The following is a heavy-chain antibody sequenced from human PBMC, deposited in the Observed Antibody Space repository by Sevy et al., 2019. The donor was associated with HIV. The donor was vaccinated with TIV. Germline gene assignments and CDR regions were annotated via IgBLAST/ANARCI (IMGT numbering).Heavy chain of an antibody. J-gene: IGHJ6*02. CDR1: GFTFSSYN. CDR2: ISSGSGFI. CDR3: AREKTILEGRYGMDV. D-gene: IGHD3-3*01. V-gene: IGHV3-21*01. Sequence: GGSLRLSCAISGFTFSSYNMNWVRQAPGKGLEWVSSISSGSGFIFYADSVKGRFTISRDNAKNSLDLQMNSLRAEDAAVYYCAREKTILEGRYGMDVWGQGTTVTVSS.